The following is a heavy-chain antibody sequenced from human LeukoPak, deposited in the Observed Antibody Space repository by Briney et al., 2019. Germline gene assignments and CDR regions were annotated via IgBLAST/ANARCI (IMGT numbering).Heavy chain of an antibody. V-gene: IGHV3-30*02. D-gene: IGHD4-17*01. J-gene: IGHJ3*02. Sequence: GGSLRLSCAASGFTFSSYGMHWVRQAPGKGLEWVAFIRYDGSNKYYADSVKGRFTISRDNSKNTLYLQMNSLRVEDTAVYYCARSLGYGDLNAFDIWGQGTMVTVSS. CDR3: ARSLGYGDLNAFDI. CDR2: IRYDGSNK. CDR1: GFTFSSYG.